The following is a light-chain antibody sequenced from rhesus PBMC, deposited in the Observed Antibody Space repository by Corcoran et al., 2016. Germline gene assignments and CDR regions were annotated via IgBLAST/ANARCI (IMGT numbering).Light chain of an antibody. CDR3: QHGYGTPLT. CDR2: KAS. Sequence: DIQMTQSPSSLSASVGDRVTITCRASENVNNYLNWYQQKPGKAPKLLIYKASTLQRWVPSRVSGSGSGTDYTFTISSLQPEYVATYYCQHGYGTPLTFGGGTKVELK. V-gene: IGKV1-74*01. CDR1: ENVNNY. J-gene: IGKJ4*01.